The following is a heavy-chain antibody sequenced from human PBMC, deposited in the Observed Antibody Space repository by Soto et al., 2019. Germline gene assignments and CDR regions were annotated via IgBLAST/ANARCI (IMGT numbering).Heavy chain of an antibody. CDR2: IRSKTNSYAT. CDR3: TRHVQETTMTTADDY. CDR1: GFTFSGSA. J-gene: IGHJ4*02. D-gene: IGHD4-17*01. Sequence: EVQLVESGGGLVLPGGSLELSCAASGFTFSGSAMHWVRQASGKGLEWVGRIRSKTNSYATSYAASVKGRFTISRDDSKNTAYLHMYSPKTEDTAVYYCTRHVQETTMTTADDYWGQGTLVTVSS. V-gene: IGHV3-73*02.